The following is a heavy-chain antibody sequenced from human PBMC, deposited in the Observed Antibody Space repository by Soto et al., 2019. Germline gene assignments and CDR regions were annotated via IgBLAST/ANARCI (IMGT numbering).Heavy chain of an antibody. CDR3: TTDTRRISVFGVPWDS. CDR1: GFTLSNDW. CDR2: IKSRSDGGTP. V-gene: IGHV3-15*01. D-gene: IGHD3-3*01. Sequence: GSLRLSCAASGFTLSNDWMNWVRHTPGRGLEWVGRIKSRSDGGTPDYGAPVKGRFTISRDDSLNTVYLQMNSLTAEDTGVYYCTTDTRRISVFGVPWDSWGQGTLVTVSS. J-gene: IGHJ4*02.